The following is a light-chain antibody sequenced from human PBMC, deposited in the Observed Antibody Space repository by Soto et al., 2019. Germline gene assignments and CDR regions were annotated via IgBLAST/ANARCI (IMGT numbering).Light chain of an antibody. J-gene: IGLJ1*01. CDR1: SSDVGRFEY. CDR3: CSYAGIYSYV. V-gene: IGLV2-11*01. CDR2: DIT. Sequence: QSALTQPRSVSGSPGQSVTISCTGTSSDVGRFEYVSWYQQHPGEAPKVVVYDITKRPSGVADRFSGSKSGNTASLTISGLQAEDEADYYCCSYAGIYSYVFGTGTKLTVL.